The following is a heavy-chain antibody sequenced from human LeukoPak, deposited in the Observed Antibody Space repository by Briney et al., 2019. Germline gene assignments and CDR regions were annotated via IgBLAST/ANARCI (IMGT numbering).Heavy chain of an antibody. CDR3: ARDLSSWYGVWFDP. CDR2: ISYDGSNK. Sequence: GGSLRLSCAASGFTFSSYAMHWVRQAPGKGLEWVAVISYDGSNKYYADSVKGRFTISRDNAKNSLYLQMNSLRAEDTAVYYCARDLSSWYGVWFDPWGQGTLVTVSS. J-gene: IGHJ5*02. V-gene: IGHV3-30*04. CDR1: GFTFSSYA. D-gene: IGHD6-13*01.